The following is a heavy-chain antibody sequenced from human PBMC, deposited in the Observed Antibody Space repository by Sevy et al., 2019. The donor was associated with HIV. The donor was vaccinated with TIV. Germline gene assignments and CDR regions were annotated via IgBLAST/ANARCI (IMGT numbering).Heavy chain of an antibody. J-gene: IGHJ6*02. CDR3: ARSDYDFWSGTTSYGMDV. CDR2: IYHSGST. V-gene: IGHV4-4*03. D-gene: IGHD3-3*01. Sequence: LRRTLSLTCAVSGGSISSSNWWSWVRQPPGKGLEWIGEIYHSGSTNYNPSLKSRVTISVDKSKNQFSLKLSSVTAADTAVYYCARSDYDFWSGTTSYGMDVWGQGTTVTVSS. CDR1: GGSISSSNW.